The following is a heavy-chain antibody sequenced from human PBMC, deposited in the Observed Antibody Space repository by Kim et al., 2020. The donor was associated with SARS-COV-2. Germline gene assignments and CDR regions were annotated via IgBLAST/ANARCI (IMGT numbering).Heavy chain of an antibody. CDR2: IKQDGSET. CDR1: GFTFSSYW. V-gene: IGHV3-7*01. Sequence: GGSLRLSCAASGFTFSSYWMSWVRQAPGKGLEWVANIKQDGSETYYADSVKGRFTISRDNAKNSLYLQMNSLRAEDTAVYYCARDGGYYGSGWYYDYYDYGMDVWGQGTTVTVSS. J-gene: IGHJ6*02. D-gene: IGHD3-10*01. CDR3: ARDGGYYGSGWYYDYYDYGMDV.